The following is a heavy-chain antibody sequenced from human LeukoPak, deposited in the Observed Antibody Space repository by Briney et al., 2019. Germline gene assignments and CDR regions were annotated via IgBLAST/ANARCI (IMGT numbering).Heavy chain of an antibody. CDR2: IKQDGSEA. J-gene: IGHJ4*02. Sequence: PGGSLRLSCAASGFTFGSYWMDWVRQSSDQGLEWAANIKQDGSEAYYLDSVKGRFTISRDNAKNALFLQMNSLRAEDTAVYYCTRSLDYWGQGTLVTVSS. CDR3: TRSLDY. V-gene: IGHV3-7*01. CDR1: GFTFGSYW.